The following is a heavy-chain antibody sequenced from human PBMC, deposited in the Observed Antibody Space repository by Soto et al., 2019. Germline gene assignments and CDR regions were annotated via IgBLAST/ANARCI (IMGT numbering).Heavy chain of an antibody. J-gene: IGHJ1*01. CDR3: ARSLAYCCGDCNHHPELFPH. CDR1: GGTFSSYA. V-gene: IGHV1-69*13. CDR2: IIPIFGTA. D-gene: IGHD2-21*02. Sequence: SVKVSCRASGGTFSSYAISWVRQAPGQGLEWMGGIIPIFGTANYAQKFQGRVTITADESTSTAYMELSSLRSEDTAVYYCARSLAYCCGDCNHHPELFPHPAQRTFVIGSS.